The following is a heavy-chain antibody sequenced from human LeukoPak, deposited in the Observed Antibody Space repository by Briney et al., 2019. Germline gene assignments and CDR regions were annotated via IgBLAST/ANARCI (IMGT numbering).Heavy chain of an antibody. J-gene: IGHJ4*02. CDR1: GFTFSNYW. Sequence: GGSLRLSCAASGFTFSNYWMHWVRQAPGKGLVWVSRINSDESTTNYADSVKGRFTISRDNAKNTLYLQMNSLRAEDTAVYYCARRGAVAGTMAFDYWGQGTLVTVSS. CDR2: INSDESTT. D-gene: IGHD6-19*01. V-gene: IGHV3-74*01. CDR3: ARRGAVAGTMAFDY.